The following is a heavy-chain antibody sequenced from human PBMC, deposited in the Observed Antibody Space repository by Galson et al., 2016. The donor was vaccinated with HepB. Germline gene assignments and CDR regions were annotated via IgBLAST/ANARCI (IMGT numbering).Heavy chain of an antibody. Sequence: LSLTCAVSGASITSGGYSWTWIRQPPGAGLEWIGYLSHGGVTHYNSSLKSRVSISGDRSKNQFSVSLNSVTAADTAVYFCAGLPTYYDLSKGFTDYWGPGPLVTVSS. D-gene: IGHD3-3*01. J-gene: IGHJ4*02. V-gene: IGHV4-30-2*01. CDR1: GASITSGGYS. CDR3: AGLPTYYDLSKGFTDY. CDR2: LSHGGVT.